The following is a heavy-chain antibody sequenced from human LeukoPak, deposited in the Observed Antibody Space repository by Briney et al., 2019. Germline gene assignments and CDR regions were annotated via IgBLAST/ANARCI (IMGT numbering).Heavy chain of an antibody. CDR3: ARQVAGTDY. V-gene: IGHV3-48*03. CDR1: GFTFSSYE. CDR2: ISSSGSTI. Sequence: GGSLRLSCAASGFTFSSYEMNWVRQAPGKGLEWVSYISSSGSTIYYADSVKGRFTISRDKAKNSLYLQMNSLRAEDTAVYYCARQVAGTDYWGQGTLVTVSS. J-gene: IGHJ4*02. D-gene: IGHD6-19*01.